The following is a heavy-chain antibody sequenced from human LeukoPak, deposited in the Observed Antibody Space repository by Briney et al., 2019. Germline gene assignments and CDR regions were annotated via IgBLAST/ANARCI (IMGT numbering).Heavy chain of an antibody. CDR1: GYTFTSYD. Sequence: GSVKVSCKASGYTFTSYDINWVRQATGQGLEWMGWMNPNRGNTGYAQKFQGRVTMTRNTSISTAYMELSSLRSEDTAVYYCARGFVGQQLVLWGFDPWGQGTLVTVSS. V-gene: IGHV1-8*01. J-gene: IGHJ5*02. D-gene: IGHD6-13*01. CDR2: MNPNRGNT. CDR3: ARGFVGQQLVLWGFDP.